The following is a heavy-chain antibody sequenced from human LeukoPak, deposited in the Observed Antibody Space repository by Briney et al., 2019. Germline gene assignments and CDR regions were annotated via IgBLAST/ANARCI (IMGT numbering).Heavy chain of an antibody. D-gene: IGHD3-10*01. V-gene: IGHV3-74*01. J-gene: IGHJ6*03. CDR1: GFTFSSYW. CDR2: INNDGSST. Sequence: PGGSLRLSCGASGFTFSSYWMHWGRQAPGKGLVWGSRINNDGSSTSYADSVQGRFTISRDNAKNTLYLQMNSLRAEDTALYYCARVARGDYYYYYMDVWGKGTTVTVSS. CDR3: ARVARGDYYYYYMDV.